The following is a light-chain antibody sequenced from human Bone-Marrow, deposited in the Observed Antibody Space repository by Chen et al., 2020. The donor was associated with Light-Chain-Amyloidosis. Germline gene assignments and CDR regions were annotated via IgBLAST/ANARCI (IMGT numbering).Light chain of an antibody. J-gene: IGKJ4*01. CDR2: KSS. CDR1: QTISSW. Sequence: DIQMTQSPSTLSASVGDRVTITCRASQTISSWLAWYQQKPGKAPKLLIYKSSSLESGVPSRFSGSGSGTEFTLTISRLQPDDSATYYCQQYNSYSPLTFGGGIKVEIK. CDR3: QQYNSYSPLT. V-gene: IGKV1-5*03.